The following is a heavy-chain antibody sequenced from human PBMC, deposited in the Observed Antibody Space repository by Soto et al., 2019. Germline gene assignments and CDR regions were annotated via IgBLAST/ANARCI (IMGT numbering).Heavy chain of an antibody. Sequence: PGGSLRLSCAASGFTFSSYGMHWVRQAPGKGLERVAVISYDGSNKYYADSVKGRFTISRDNSKNTLYLQMNSLRAEDTAVYYCAKGVTIFGVGWFDPWGQGTLVTVSS. D-gene: IGHD3-3*01. J-gene: IGHJ5*02. CDR1: GFTFSSYG. V-gene: IGHV3-30*18. CDR3: AKGVTIFGVGWFDP. CDR2: ISYDGSNK.